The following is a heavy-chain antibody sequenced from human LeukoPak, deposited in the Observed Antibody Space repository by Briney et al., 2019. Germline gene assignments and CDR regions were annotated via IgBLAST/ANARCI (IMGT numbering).Heavy chain of an antibody. CDR1: GFTFSSYA. V-gene: IGHV3-23*01. D-gene: IGHD3-16*01. CDR2: ISGGGGST. Sequence: TGGSLRLSCAASGFTFSSYAMSWVRQAPGKGLEWVSAISGGGGSTYYADSVKGRFTISRDNSRDTLYLQMNSLRAEDTAVYYCAEGYYDYVWGSYYFDYWGQGTLVTVSS. J-gene: IGHJ4*02. CDR3: AEGYYDYVWGSYYFDY.